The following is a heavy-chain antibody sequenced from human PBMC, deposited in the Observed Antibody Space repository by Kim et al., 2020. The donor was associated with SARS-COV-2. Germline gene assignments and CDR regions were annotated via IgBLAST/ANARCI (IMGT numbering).Heavy chain of an antibody. J-gene: IGHJ4*02. CDR3: AKVGPPLALQQQQVPYFDY. V-gene: IGHV3-23*03. CDR1: GFTFSSYA. Sequence: GGSLRLSCAASGFTFSSYAMSWVRQAPGKGLEWVSVIYSGGSSTYYADSVKGRFTISRDNSKNPLYLQMNSLRAEDTAVYYCAKVGPPLALQQQQVPYFDYWGQGPLVTVSS. D-gene: IGHD6-13*01. CDR2: IYSGGSST.